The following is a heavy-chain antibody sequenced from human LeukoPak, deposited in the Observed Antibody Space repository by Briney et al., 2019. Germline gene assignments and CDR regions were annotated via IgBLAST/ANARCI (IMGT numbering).Heavy chain of an antibody. CDR2: LFDSVRT. V-gene: IGHV4-59*11. CDR1: GGSITSHY. J-gene: IGHJ4*02. CDR3: ATIKRGSIFGYFDF. Sequence: TSETLSLTCTVSGGSITSHYWSWVRQPPGKGLEWIAYLFDSVRTKDNPSLKSRLTLSADTSKNQFSLRPNSVTAADTAVYYCATIKRGSIFGYFDFWGQGIKVTVSS. D-gene: IGHD5-18*01.